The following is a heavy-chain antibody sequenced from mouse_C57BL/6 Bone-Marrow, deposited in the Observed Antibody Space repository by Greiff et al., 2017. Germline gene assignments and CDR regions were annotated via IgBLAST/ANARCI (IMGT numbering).Heavy chain of an antibody. CDR3: AREDSSGYYFDY. D-gene: IGHD3-2*02. Sequence: QVQLQQPGAELVMPWASVKLSCKASGYTFTSSWIHWGKQRPGQGLEWSGEIDPSDSYTNYNQTLKGKFTLTVDKSSSTAYMQLSSLTSEDSAVYYYAREDSSGYYFDYWGQGTTLTVSS. CDR1: GYTFTSSW. J-gene: IGHJ2*01. V-gene: IGHV1-69*01. CDR2: IDPSDSYT.